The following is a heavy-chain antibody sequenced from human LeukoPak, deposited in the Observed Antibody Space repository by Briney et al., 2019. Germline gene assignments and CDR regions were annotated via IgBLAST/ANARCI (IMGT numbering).Heavy chain of an antibody. J-gene: IGHJ6*02. CDR1: GFTFSSYG. CDR3: AKDLRHPEYSYGYFYYYYGMDV. D-gene: IGHD5-18*01. Sequence: GGSLRLSCAASGFTFSSYGMHWVRQAPGKWLEWVAVISYDGSNKYYADSVKGRFTISRDNSKNTLYLQMNSLRAEDTAVYYCAKDLRHPEYSYGYFYYYYGMDVWGQGTTVTVSS. V-gene: IGHV3-30*18. CDR2: ISYDGSNK.